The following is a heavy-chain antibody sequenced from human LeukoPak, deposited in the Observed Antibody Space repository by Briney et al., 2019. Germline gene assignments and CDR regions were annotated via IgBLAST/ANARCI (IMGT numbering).Heavy chain of an antibody. CDR2: IYYSGST. J-gene: IGHJ5*02. CDR3: ARERCSSTSCYTGIGNWFDP. V-gene: IGHV4-31*03. D-gene: IGHD2-2*02. Sequence: PSETLSLTCTVSGGSISSGGYYWSWIRQHPGKGLEWIGYIYYSGSTYHNPSLKSRVTISVDTSKNQFSLKLSSVTAADTAVYYCARERCSSTSCYTGIGNWFDPWGQGTLVTVSS. CDR1: GGSISSGGYY.